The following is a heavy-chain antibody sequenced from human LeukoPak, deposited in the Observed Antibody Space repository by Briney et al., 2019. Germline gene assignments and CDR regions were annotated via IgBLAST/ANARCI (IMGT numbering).Heavy chain of an antibody. Sequence: SETLSLTCTVSGGSISSYYWSWIRQPPGKGLEWIGYMYYSGSTNYNPSTNYNPSLKSRVTISVDTSKNQFSLKLSSVTAADTAVYFCARDNVVDATSGIDYWGQGTLVTVSS. D-gene: IGHD2-21*01. CDR2: MYYSGST. CDR3: ARDNVVDATSGIDY. V-gene: IGHV4-59*12. J-gene: IGHJ4*02. CDR1: GGSISSYY.